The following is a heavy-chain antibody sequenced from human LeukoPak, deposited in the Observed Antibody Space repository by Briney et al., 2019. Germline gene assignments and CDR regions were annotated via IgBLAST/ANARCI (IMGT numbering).Heavy chain of an antibody. D-gene: IGHD1-26*01. Sequence: GGSLRLSCAASGFTFTSYWIHWVRQAPGKGLVWVSRIKSDGTSINYADSVKGRFTISRDNAKNTLYLQMNSLRAEDTAVYYCARDLGASGDWGQGTLVTVSS. V-gene: IGHV3-74*01. CDR3: ARDLGASGD. CDR2: IKSDGTSI. J-gene: IGHJ4*02. CDR1: GFTFTSYW.